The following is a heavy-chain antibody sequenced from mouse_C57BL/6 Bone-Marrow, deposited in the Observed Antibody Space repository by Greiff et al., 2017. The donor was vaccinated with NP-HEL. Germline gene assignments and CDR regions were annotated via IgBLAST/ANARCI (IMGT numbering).Heavy chain of an antibody. CDR3: ARGGYYDCAMDY. D-gene: IGHD1-1*01. CDR1: GYTFTSYG. CDR2: IYPRSGNT. J-gene: IGHJ4*01. V-gene: IGHV1-81*01. Sequence: VQLVESGAELARPGASVKLSCKASGYTFTSYGISWVKQRTGQGLEWIGEIYPRSGNTYYNEKFKGKATLTADTSSSTAYMELRSLTSEDSAVYFCARGGYYDCAMDYWGQGTSVTVSS.